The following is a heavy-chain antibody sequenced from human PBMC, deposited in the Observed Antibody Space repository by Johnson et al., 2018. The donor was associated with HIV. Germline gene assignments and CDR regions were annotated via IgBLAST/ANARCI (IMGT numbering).Heavy chain of an antibody. D-gene: IGHD3-22*01. Sequence: QVQLVESGGGVVQPGRSLRLSCAASGFTFSSYAMHWVRQAPGKGLEWVAVISYDGSNKYYADSVKGRYTISRDNSNNTLYVQMNSLRAEDTAVYYCAKVSGYYDSLSAGWAFDIWGHGTMVTVSS. CDR1: GFTFSSYA. CDR2: ISYDGSNK. CDR3: AKVSGYYDSLSAGWAFDI. J-gene: IGHJ3*02. V-gene: IGHV3-30-3*01.